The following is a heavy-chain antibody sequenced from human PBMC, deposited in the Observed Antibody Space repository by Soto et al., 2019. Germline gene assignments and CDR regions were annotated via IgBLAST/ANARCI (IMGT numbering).Heavy chain of an antibody. D-gene: IGHD6-6*01. CDR3: AIAARPRVEGGVYYYYGMDV. CDR1: RGTFISYA. CDR2: IIPIFGTA. Sequence: SVQVSCKASRGTFISYAIGWVRQAPGQGLQWMGGIIPIFGTANYAQKFQGRVTITADESTSTAYMELSSLRSEDTAVYYCAIAARPRVEGGVYYYYGMDVWGQGTTVTVSS. V-gene: IGHV1-69*13. J-gene: IGHJ6*02.